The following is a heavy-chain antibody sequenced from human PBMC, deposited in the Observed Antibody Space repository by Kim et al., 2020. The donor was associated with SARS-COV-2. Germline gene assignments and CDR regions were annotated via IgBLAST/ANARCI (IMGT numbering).Heavy chain of an antibody. Sequence: GGSLRLSCAASGFTFSSYWMSWVRQAPGKGLEWVANIKQDGSEKYYVDSVKGRFTISRDNAKNSLYLQMNSLRAEDTAVYYCARDFGFRGVVAATGDYYYYGMDVWGQGTTVTVSS. J-gene: IGHJ6*02. CDR1: GFTFSSYW. CDR2: IKQDGSEK. D-gene: IGHD2-15*01. CDR3: ARDFGFRGVVAATGDYYYYGMDV. V-gene: IGHV3-7*01.